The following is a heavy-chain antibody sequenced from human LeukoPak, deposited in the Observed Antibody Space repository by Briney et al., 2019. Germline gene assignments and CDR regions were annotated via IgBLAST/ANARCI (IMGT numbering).Heavy chain of an antibody. V-gene: IGHV4-34*01. Sequence: PSETLSLTCAVYGGSFSGYYWSWIRQPPGKGLEWIGEINHSGSTNYNPSLKSRVTISVDTSKNQFSLKLSSVTAADTAVYYCFGSSTYYYYYMDVWGKGTTVTVSS. CDR1: GGSFSGYY. CDR2: INHSGST. CDR3: FGSSTYYYYYMDV. J-gene: IGHJ6*03. D-gene: IGHD3-10*01.